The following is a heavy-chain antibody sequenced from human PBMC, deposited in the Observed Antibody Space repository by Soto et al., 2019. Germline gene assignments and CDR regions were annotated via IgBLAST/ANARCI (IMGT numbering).Heavy chain of an antibody. D-gene: IGHD4-17*01. CDR1: GFSFSTYG. J-gene: IGHJ6*02. CDR3: XRALDXTTVTRGGMDV. V-gene: IGHV3-33*01. CDR2: VWSGGINK. Sequence: QEQLVESGGGVVQPGRSLRLSCVASGFSFSTYGMHWVRQAPGKGLEWVAVVWSGGINKYYPDSVRGRFTISRDDSKNTLFLHMNSLRADDXAXYXXXRALDXTTVTRGGMDVWGQGTTVAVSS.